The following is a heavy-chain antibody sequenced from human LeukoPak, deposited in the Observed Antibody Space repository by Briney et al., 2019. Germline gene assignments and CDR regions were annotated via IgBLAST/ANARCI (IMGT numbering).Heavy chain of an antibody. Sequence: PSETLSLTCTVSGGSISSSSYYWGWIRQPPGKGLEWIGSIYYSGSTYYNPSLKSRVTISVDTSKNQFSLKLSSVTAADTAVYYCARKGQLVPLYYYYYMDVWGKGTTVTVSS. CDR3: ARKGQLVPLYYYYYMDV. CDR1: GGSISSSSYY. D-gene: IGHD6-6*01. J-gene: IGHJ6*03. V-gene: IGHV4-39*07. CDR2: IYYSGST.